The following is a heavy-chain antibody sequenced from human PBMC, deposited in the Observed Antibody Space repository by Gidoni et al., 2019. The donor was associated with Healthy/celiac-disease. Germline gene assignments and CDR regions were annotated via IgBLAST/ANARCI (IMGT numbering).Heavy chain of an antibody. CDR1: GGSSSSYY. D-gene: IGHD3-10*01. CDR3: ARGIRITMVHETPYGMDV. CDR2: IDYSGST. J-gene: IGHJ6*02. V-gene: IGHV4-59*01. Sequence: QGQLQVAGPGLVKPSETLSHTCTVSGGSSSSYYWSWIRQPPGKGLEWIGSIDYSGSTTYNPSLKSRVTISVDTSKNQFSLMLISVTAADTAVYYCARGIRITMVHETPYGMDVWGQGTTVTVSS.